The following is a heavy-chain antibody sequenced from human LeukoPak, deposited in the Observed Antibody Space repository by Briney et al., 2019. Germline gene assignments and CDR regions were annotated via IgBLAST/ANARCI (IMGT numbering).Heavy chain of an antibody. CDR1: GFTFSTYA. CDR3: AKEAAYDFWSGYSIYYYYYCMDV. CDR2: ISGSGGST. V-gene: IGHV3-23*01. D-gene: IGHD3-3*01. J-gene: IGHJ6*03. Sequence: PGGSLRLSCAASGFTFSTYAMSWVRQAPGKGLEWVSAISGSGGSTYYADSVKGRFTISRDNSKNTLYLQMNSLRAEDTAVYYCAKEAAYDFWSGYSIYYYYYCMDVWGKGTTVTVSS.